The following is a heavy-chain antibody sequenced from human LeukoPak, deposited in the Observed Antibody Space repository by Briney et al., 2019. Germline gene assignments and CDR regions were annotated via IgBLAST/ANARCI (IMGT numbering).Heavy chain of an antibody. CDR3: ARVSGSSSD. CDR2: ISGDGGST. J-gene: IGHJ4*02. CDR1: GFTFDDYA. Sequence: GGSLRLSCAASGFTFDDYAMHWVRQPPGKSLEWVSLISGDGGSTYYADSVKGRFTISRDNAKNSLYLQMDSLRAEDTAVYYCARVSGSSSDWGQGTLVTVSS. V-gene: IGHV3-43*02. D-gene: IGHD6-6*01.